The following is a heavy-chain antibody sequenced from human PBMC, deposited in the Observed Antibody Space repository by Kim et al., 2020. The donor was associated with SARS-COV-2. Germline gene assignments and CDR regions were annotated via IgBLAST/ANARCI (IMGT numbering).Heavy chain of an antibody. CDR1: GYTFTSYG. CDR3: ARDAGYSSSWSHWFAP. J-gene: IGHJ5*02. CDR2: ISAYNGNT. D-gene: IGHD6-13*01. V-gene: IGHV1-18*01. Sequence: ASVKVSCKASGYTFTSYGISWVRQAPGQGLEWMGWISAYNGNTNYAQKLQGRVTMTTDTSTSTAYMELRRLRSDDTAVYYCARDAGYSSSWSHWFAPCGQGSLVSVSA.